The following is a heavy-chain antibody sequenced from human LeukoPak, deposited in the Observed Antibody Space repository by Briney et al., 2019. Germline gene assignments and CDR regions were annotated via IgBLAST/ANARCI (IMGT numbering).Heavy chain of an antibody. CDR2: INHSGST. Sequence: KPSETLSLTCAVYGGSFSGYYWSWIRQPPGKGPEWIGEINHSGSTNYNPSLKSRVTISVDTSKNQFSLKLSSVTAADTAVYYCASCRHSSGWYIDYWGQGTLVTVSS. CDR3: ASCRHSSGWYIDY. V-gene: IGHV4-34*01. CDR1: GGSFSGYY. J-gene: IGHJ4*02. D-gene: IGHD6-19*01.